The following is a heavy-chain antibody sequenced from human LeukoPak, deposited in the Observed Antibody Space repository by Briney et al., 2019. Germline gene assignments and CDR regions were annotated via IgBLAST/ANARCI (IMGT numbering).Heavy chain of an antibody. CDR3: ARVGSEIAVAGTFDY. CDR1: GFTFSSYA. J-gene: IGHJ4*02. V-gene: IGHV3-64*01. Sequence: GGSLRLSCAASGFTFSSYAMHWVRQAPGKGLEYVSAISSNGGSTYYANSVKGRFTISRDNSKSTLYLQMGSLRAEDMAVYYCARVGSEIAVAGTFDYWGQGTLVTVSS. D-gene: IGHD6-19*01. CDR2: ISSNGGST.